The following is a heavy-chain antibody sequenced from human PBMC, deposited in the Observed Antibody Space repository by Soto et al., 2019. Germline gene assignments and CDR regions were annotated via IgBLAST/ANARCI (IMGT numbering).Heavy chain of an antibody. CDR3: AKARAQYYDFWSGYPVDY. D-gene: IGHD3-3*01. J-gene: IGHJ4*02. V-gene: IGHV3-23*01. CDR1: GFTFSSYA. CDR2: ISGSGGST. Sequence: EVQLLESGGGLVQPGGSLRLSCAASGFTFSSYAMSWVRQAPGKGLEWVSAISGSGGSTYYADSVKVRFTISRDNSKNTLYLQMNSLRAEDTAVYYCAKARAQYYDFWSGYPVDYWGQGTLVTVSS.